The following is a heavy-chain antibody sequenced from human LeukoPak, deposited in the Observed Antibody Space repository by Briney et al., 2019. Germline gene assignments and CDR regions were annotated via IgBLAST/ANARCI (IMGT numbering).Heavy chain of an antibody. CDR3: ARGLPATVFDS. CDR1: GGSFSDYY. D-gene: IGHD2-2*01. V-gene: IGHV4-34*01. J-gene: IGHJ4*02. Sequence: SETLSLTCAVYGGSFSDYYWSWIRQPPGKGLEWIGEISHRGSANYNTSLKSRVTMSVDRPKTQFSLKLNSVAAADTAVYYCARGLPATVFDSWGQGILVTVSS. CDR2: ISHRGSA.